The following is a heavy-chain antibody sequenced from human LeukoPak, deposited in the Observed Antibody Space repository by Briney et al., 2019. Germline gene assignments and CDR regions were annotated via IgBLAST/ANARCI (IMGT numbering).Heavy chain of an antibody. D-gene: IGHD6-19*01. CDR2: IYHSGST. CDR1: GYSISSGYY. J-gene: IGHJ6*03. CDR3: GRIPMAGTYYYYYTDV. Sequence: SETLSLTCAVSGYSISSGYYWGWIRQPPGKGLEWIGSIYHSGSTYYNPSLKSRDTISVDTSKNQFSLKLSSVTAADTAVYYCGRIPMAGTYYYYYTDVCGKGTTVTVSS. V-gene: IGHV4-38-2*01.